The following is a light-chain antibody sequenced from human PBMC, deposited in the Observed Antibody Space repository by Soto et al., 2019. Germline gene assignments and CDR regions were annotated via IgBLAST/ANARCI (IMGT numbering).Light chain of an antibody. CDR2: DVS. V-gene: IGLV2-14*01. CDR1: SSDVGGYNY. CDR3: SSYTSSSTLEYV. J-gene: IGLJ1*01. Sequence: QSALTQPASVSGSPGQSITISCAGTSSDVGGYNYVSWYQQHPGKAPRLIIYDVSNRPSGVSNRFSGSKSGNTASLTISGLQAEYELDYYCSSYTSSSTLEYVFGTGTKVTVL.